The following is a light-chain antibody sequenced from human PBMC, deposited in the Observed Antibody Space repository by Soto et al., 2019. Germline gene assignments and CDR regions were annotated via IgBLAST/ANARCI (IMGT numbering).Light chain of an antibody. CDR3: QQYGSSGT. CDR2: GAS. CDR1: QSVSSNY. Sequence: ETGLTQSPCALSLSPGERATLSCRGSQSVSSNYLAWYQQSPGQAPRLLIYGASSRATGIPDRFSGGGSGTDFTLSISRLEPEDFAVYYCQQYGSSGTFGQGTKVDIK. V-gene: IGKV3-20*01. J-gene: IGKJ1*01.